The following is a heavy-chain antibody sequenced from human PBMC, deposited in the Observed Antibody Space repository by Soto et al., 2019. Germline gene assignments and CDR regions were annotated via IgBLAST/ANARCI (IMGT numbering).Heavy chain of an antibody. V-gene: IGHV3-23*01. J-gene: IGHJ4*02. CDR3: AKDRRSDWQYYHDS. D-gene: IGHD2-21*01. Sequence: HPRGSLRLSCAASGFSFTNYAMTWVRQAPGKGLEWVSGIRGSGSPTYYADSVKDRFTISRDNSKNILYLQMNSLRAEDTAVYYCAKDRRSDWQYYHDSRGPGTLVTVSS. CDR2: IRGSGSPT. CDR1: GFSFTNYA.